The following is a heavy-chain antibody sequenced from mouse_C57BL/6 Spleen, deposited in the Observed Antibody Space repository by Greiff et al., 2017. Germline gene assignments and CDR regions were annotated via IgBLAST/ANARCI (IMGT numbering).Heavy chain of an antibody. Sequence: QVQLQQPGAELVMPGASVKLSCKASGYTFTSYWMHWVKQSPGQGLEWIGEIDPSDSSTNYNQKFKGKSTFTLDKSSSTAYMQLSSLTAEDSAVKYCARGTTVVPFAYWGQGTLVTVSA. D-gene: IGHD1-1*01. J-gene: IGHJ3*01. CDR2: IDPSDSST. CDR3: ARGTTVVPFAY. CDR1: GYTFTSYW. V-gene: IGHV1-69*01.